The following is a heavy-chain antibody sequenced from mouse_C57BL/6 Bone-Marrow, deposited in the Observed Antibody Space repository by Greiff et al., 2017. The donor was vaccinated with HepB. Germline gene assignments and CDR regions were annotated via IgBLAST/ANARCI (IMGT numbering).Heavy chain of an antibody. D-gene: IGHD3-2*02. Sequence: EVQRVESGGGLVKPGGSLKLSCAASGFTFSSYTMSWVRQTPEKRLEWVATISGGGGNTYYPDSVKGRFTISRDNAKNTLYLQMSSLRSEDTALYYCARPLDSSGYVGFAYWGQGTLVTVSA. CDR1: GFTFSSYT. V-gene: IGHV5-9*01. CDR2: ISGGGGNT. J-gene: IGHJ3*01. CDR3: ARPLDSSGYVGFAY.